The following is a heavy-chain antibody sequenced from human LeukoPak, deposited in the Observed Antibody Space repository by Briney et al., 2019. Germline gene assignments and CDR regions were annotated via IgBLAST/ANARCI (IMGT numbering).Heavy chain of an antibody. J-gene: IGHJ4*02. CDR1: GFTFSSYW. CDR2: IEQDGSEK. Sequence: GGSLRLSCAASGFTFSSYWMSWVRQAPGKGLEWVANIEQDGSEKYYVDSVKGRFTISRDNAKNSLYLQMNSLRAEDTAVYYCARTYYDFWSGFDYWGQGTLVTVSS. CDR3: ARTYYDFWSGFDY. V-gene: IGHV3-7*01. D-gene: IGHD3-3*01.